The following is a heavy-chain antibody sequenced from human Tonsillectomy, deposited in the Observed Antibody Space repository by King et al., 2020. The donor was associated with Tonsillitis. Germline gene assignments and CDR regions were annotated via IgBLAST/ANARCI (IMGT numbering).Heavy chain of an antibody. CDR3: AASYSYDSSGYYPDAFDI. V-gene: IGHV1-58*02. CDR2: IVVGSGNT. D-gene: IGHD3-22*01. J-gene: IGHJ3*02. CDR1: GFTFTSSG. Sequence: QLVQSGPEVKKPGTSVKVSCKASGFTFTSSGMQWVRQARGQRLEWIGWIVVGSGNTNYAQKFQERVTITRDMSTSTAYMELSSLRSEDTAVYYCAASYSYDSSGYYPDAFDIWGQGTMVTVSS.